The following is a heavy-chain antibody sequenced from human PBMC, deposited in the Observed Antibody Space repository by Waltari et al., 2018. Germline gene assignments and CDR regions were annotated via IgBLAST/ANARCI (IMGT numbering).Heavy chain of an antibody. CDR3: ARLGVTCSGAMCYSVDS. Sequence: QVQLVQSGTEVKKPGASVKVSCETSGYTFTDYYIHWVRQAPGQGLEWMGWINPNSGDTNYAQKFQGRVTMTTDTSISTAYMELSRLRSDDAAVYYCARLGVTCSGAMCYSVDSWGQGTLVTVSS. V-gene: IGHV1-2*02. J-gene: IGHJ4*02. CDR1: GYTFTDYY. D-gene: IGHD2-15*01. CDR2: INPNSGDT.